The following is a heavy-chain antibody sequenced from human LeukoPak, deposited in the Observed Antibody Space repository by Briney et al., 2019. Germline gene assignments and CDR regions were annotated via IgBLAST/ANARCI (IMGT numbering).Heavy chain of an antibody. J-gene: IGHJ6*03. CDR1: GFTFFNSA. CDR2: ISYDGSNK. V-gene: IGHV3-30*04. Sequence: GGSLRLSCAASGFTFFNSAMHWVRQAPGKGLEWVAVISYDGSNKYYADSVKGRFTISRDNSKNTLYLQMNSLRTEDTAVYYCARDRRDGYPNYYYYYMDVWGKGTTVTVSS. D-gene: IGHD5-24*01. CDR3: ARDRRDGYPNYYYYYMDV.